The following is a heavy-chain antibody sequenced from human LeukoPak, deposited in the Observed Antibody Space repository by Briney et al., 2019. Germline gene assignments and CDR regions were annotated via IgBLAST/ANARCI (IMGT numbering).Heavy chain of an antibody. V-gene: IGHV4-39*07. D-gene: IGHD3-22*01. CDR1: GGSISSSSYY. J-gene: IGHJ3*02. CDR3: ARGRGYYDSSGYYADAFDI. Sequence: PSETLSLTCTVSGGSISSSSYYWGWIRQPPGKGLEWIGSIYYSGSTYYNPSLKSRVTISVDTSKNQFSLKLSSVTAADTAVYYCARGRGYYDSSGYYADAFDIWGQGTMVAVSS. CDR2: IYYSGST.